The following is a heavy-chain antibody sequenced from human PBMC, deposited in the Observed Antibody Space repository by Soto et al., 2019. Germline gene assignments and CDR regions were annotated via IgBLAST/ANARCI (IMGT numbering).Heavy chain of an antibody. D-gene: IGHD3-3*01. CDR3: ARGPSSITIFGVVVSQTRNSWFDP. CDR2: INPSGGST. V-gene: IGHV1-46*01. J-gene: IGHJ5*02. CDR1: GYTFTSYY. Sequence: ASVKVSCKASGYTFTSYYMHWVRQAPGQGLEWMGIINPSGGSTSYAQKFQGRVTMTRDTSTSTVYMELSSLRSEDTAVYYCARGPSSITIFGVVVSQTRNSWFDPWGQGTLVTVSS.